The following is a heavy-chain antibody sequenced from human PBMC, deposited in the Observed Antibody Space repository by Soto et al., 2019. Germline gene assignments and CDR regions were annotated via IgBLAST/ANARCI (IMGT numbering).Heavy chain of an antibody. J-gene: IGHJ4*02. D-gene: IGHD3-9*01. Sequence: GGSLRLSCAASGFTFSSYWMSWVRQAPGKGLEWVANIKGDGTEIYYVDSVKGRFTISRDNAKNTLYLQMNSLRAEDTAVYYCARGKGYSDILTGYYSPGAFDYWGQGTLVTVSS. V-gene: IGHV3-7*02. CDR3: ARGKGYSDILTGYYSPGAFDY. CDR1: GFTFSSYW. CDR2: IKGDGTEI.